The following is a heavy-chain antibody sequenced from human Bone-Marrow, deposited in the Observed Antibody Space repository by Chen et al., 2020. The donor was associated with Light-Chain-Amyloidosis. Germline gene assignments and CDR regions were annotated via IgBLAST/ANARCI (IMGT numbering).Heavy chain of an antibody. CDR2: IYHSGSV. Sequence: QVQLQESGPGLVKPSQTLSLSCTVSGGSISSGGYYWSWICQHPGKGLEWIGFIYHSGSVTYNPSLRSRLTISVDTSRNQFSLKLSSVTAADTAVYYCARGPNVAFDPWGQGTLVTVSS. J-gene: IGHJ5*02. CDR1: GGSISSGGYY. D-gene: IGHD3-10*02. CDR3: ARGPNVAFDP. V-gene: IGHV4-31*03.